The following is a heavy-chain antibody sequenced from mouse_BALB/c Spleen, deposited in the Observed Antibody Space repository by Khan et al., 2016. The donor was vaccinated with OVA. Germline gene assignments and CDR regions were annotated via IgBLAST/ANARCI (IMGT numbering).Heavy chain of an antibody. Sequence: DLVKPGASVKLSCKASGYTFTSYWINWIKQRPGQGLEWIGQISPGSGSDYYNKIFTVKATLTVDTSSTTAYIQLSSLSSEDSAGYFCARSNYYGSGLYAMDYWGQGTSVTVSS. D-gene: IGHD1-1*01. CDR2: ISPGSGSD. V-gene: IGHV1S41*01. CDR1: GYTFTSYW. CDR3: ARSNYYGSGLYAMDY. J-gene: IGHJ4*01.